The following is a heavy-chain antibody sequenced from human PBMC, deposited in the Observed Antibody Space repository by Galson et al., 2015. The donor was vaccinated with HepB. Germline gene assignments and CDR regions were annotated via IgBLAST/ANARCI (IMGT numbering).Heavy chain of an antibody. Sequence: QSGAEVKKPGESLKISCKASGYTFTSYGIGWVRQAPGQGLEWMGWISVQNGKTNYAQKFQGRATMTTDTSTSTAYMELRGLRSDDTAVYYCARDYGSGSFFDHWGQGPLVTVSS. V-gene: IGHV1-18*01. CDR3: ARDYGSGSFFDH. CDR1: GYTFTSYG. D-gene: IGHD3-10*01. CDR2: ISVQNGKT. J-gene: IGHJ4*02.